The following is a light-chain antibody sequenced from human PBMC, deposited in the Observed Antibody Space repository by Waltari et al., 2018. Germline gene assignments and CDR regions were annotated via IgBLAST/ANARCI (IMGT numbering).Light chain of an antibody. Sequence: EIVLTQSPATLSLSPGERATISCRASQSVNWYLAWYQQRPGQAPRLLIFGTSNRDPGSPASFSWNGSETNLTLTISSLEPVDSSFYYCQQRRNWPLTFGGGTKVEIK. J-gene: IGKJ4*01. CDR2: GTS. CDR3: QQRRNWPLT. V-gene: IGKV3-11*01. CDR1: QSVNWY.